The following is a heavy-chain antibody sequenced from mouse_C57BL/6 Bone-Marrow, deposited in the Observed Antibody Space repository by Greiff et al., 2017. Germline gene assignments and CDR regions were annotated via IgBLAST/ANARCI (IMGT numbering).Heavy chain of an antibody. V-gene: IGHV1-54*01. CDR2: INPGSGGT. D-gene: IGHD2-5*01. Sequence: VQLQQSGAELVRPGTSVKVPCKASGYAFTNYLIEWVKQRPGQGLEWIGVINPGSGGTNYNEKFKGKATLTADKSSSTAYMQLSSLTSEDSAVYFCATSYYSNYVGAMDYWGQGTSVTVSS. CDR3: ATSYYSNYVGAMDY. J-gene: IGHJ4*01. CDR1: GYAFTNYL.